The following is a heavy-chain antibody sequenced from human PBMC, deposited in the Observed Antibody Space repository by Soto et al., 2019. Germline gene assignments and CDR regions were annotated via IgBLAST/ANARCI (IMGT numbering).Heavy chain of an antibody. Sequence: EVQLLQSGGGLVQPGGSLRLSCAASGFRFSSKAMSWVRQAPGKGLEWVSIIRGSGSSTYYTDSLKGRFTISRDNSKNMVYLEMNYLRAEDTAVYYCAKETGFQFVNFGASGFDYWGQGSLVSVSS. J-gene: IGHJ4*02. D-gene: IGHD6-6*01. CDR2: IRGSGSST. V-gene: IGHV3-23*01. CDR1: GFRFSSKA. CDR3: AKETGFQFVNFGASGFDY.